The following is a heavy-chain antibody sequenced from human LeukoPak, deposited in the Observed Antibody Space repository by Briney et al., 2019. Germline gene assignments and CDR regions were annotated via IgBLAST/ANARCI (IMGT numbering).Heavy chain of an antibody. Sequence: PGGSLRLSCAASGFTFSSFEMIWVRQAPGKGLKWVSYISSSGSSVSYADSVKGRFTISRDNAKNSLYLQMSSLRAEDTAVYYCARNGHGLGIWGQGTMVTVSS. J-gene: IGHJ3*02. D-gene: IGHD1-1*01. CDR3: ARNGHGLGI. CDR1: GFTFSSFE. CDR2: ISSSGSSV. V-gene: IGHV3-48*03.